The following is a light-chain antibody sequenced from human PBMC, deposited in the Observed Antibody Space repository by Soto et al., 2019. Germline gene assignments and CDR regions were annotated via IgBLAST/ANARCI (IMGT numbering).Light chain of an antibody. V-gene: IGLV7-46*01. CDR3: LLSYNAARV. Sequence: QAVVTQEPSLTVSPGGTVTLACGSSTGAVTSNHHPYWFQQKAGQAPRTLIYDTSNKHSWTPARFSGSLLGDKAALTLSGLQPEDDAQYYCLLSYNAARVFGGGTKLTVL. J-gene: IGLJ2*01. CDR2: DTS. CDR1: TGAVTSNHH.